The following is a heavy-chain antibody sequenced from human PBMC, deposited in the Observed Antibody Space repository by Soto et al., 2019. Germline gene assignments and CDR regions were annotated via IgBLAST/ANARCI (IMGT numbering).Heavy chain of an antibody. D-gene: IGHD3-22*01. CDR2: ISKSGTTT. Sequence: PGGSLRLSCAASGFTLSTYEMMWVRQAPGKGLEWVSYISKSGTTTYYADSARGRFTISRDNAKDSLDLQMNSLRAEDTAVYYCVTSLSGYYYNYWGQGTLVTVYS. V-gene: IGHV3-48*03. CDR3: VTSLSGYYYNY. CDR1: GFTLSTYE. J-gene: IGHJ4*02.